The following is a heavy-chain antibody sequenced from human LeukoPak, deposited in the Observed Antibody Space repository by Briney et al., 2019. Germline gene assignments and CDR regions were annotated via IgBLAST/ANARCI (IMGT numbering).Heavy chain of an antibody. V-gene: IGHV6-1*01. J-gene: IGHJ5*02. CDR1: GDSVSSNSAA. Sequence: SQTLSLTCVLSGDSVSSNSAAWNWLRQSPSRGLEWLGRTYYRSKWYNDYAVSVKSRITINPDTSKNQFSLHLNSVTPEDTAVYYCAGYSYGVRPSWGQGTLVTVSS. CDR2: TYYRSKWYN. CDR3: AGYSYGVRPS. D-gene: IGHD5-18*01.